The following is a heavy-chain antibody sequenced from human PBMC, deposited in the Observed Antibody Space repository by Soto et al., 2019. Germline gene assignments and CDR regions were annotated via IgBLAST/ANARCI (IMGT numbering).Heavy chain of an antibody. J-gene: IGHJ2*01. V-gene: IGHV3-21*02. CDR2: ISTGSTYI. CDR3: ARDRAPSSSWDRYFDL. D-gene: IGHD6-13*01. CDR1: GFTFSTYS. Sequence: QLVESGGGLVKPGGSLRLSCAASGFTFSTYSMNWVRQAPGKGLEWVSSISTGSTYIYYTDSLRGRLTISRDNAKNSLYLQINSLRDEDTAIYYCARDRAPSSSWDRYFDLWGRGTLVTVSS.